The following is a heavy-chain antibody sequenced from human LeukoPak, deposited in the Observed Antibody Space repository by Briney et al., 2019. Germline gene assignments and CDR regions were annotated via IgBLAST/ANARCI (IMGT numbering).Heavy chain of an antibody. V-gene: IGHV1-69*05. Sequence: ASVKVSCKVSGYTLTELSMHWVRQAPGKGLEWMGRIIPIFGTANYAQKFQGRVTITTDESTSTAYMELSSLRSEDTAVYYCARDFFRGYSYGRYYFDYWGQGTLVTVSS. D-gene: IGHD5-18*01. CDR2: IIPIFGTA. CDR1: GYTLTELS. CDR3: ARDFFRGYSYGRYYFDY. J-gene: IGHJ4*02.